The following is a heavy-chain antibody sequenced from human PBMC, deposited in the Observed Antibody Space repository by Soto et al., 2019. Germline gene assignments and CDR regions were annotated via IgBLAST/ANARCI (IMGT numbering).Heavy chain of an antibody. D-gene: IGHD4-17*01. V-gene: IGHV3-23*01. Sequence: EVQLLESGGGLVQPGGSLRLSCAASGLAFSNYAVTWVRQAPGKGLEWVSSINGNGGITYYADSVKGRFTISRDNSKNTVYLQMNSLRVEDTAAYHWAKDPNGDYTGAFDDWGQGTLVTVSS. CDR1: GLAFSNYA. CDR3: AKDPNGDYTGAFDD. J-gene: IGHJ4*02. CDR2: INGNGGIT.